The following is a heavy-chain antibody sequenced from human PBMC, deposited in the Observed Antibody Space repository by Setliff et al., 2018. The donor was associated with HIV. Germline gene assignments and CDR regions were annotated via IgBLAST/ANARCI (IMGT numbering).Heavy chain of an antibody. CDR1: GGSISSYC. V-gene: IGHV4-4*09. Sequence: SETLSLTCTVSGGSISSYCWNWIRQSPGRGLEWIGFIFSSGSTKYNPSLQSRVTMSIDTSKNQFALKLTSVTAADTAVYYCARRIDNSGSFPDKNWFDTWGQGSLVTVSS. CDR2: IFSSGST. J-gene: IGHJ5*02. D-gene: IGHD3-10*01. CDR3: ARRIDNSGSFPDKNWFDT.